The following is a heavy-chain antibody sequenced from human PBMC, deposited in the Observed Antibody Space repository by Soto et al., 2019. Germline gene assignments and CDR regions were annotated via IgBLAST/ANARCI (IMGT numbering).Heavy chain of an antibody. J-gene: IGHJ3*01. CDR3: VRGIDAFDV. CDR1: DFTLEHYG. Sequence: EVNVVESGGGLTRPGESLTLSCIGYDFTLEHYGMIWVRQVPGRGLERVSGISWNGGGTGYGDSVKGRSTISRDNAKNTVSLEMTSLRPGDTALYYCVRGIDAFDVWGRGTMVTVSS. CDR2: ISWNGGGT. V-gene: IGHV3-20*04.